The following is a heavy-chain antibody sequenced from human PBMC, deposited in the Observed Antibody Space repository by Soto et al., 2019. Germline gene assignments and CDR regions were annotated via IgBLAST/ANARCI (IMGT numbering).Heavy chain of an antibody. J-gene: IGHJ3*02. CDR1: GFTFGDYA. Sequence: GGSLRLSCTASGFTFGDYAMSWVRQAPGKGLEWVGFIRSKAYGGTTEYAASVKGRFTISRDDSKSIAYLQMNSLKTEDTAVYYCTRDRSSLPPIGAFDIWGQGTMVTVSS. CDR3: TRDRSSLPPIGAFDI. D-gene: IGHD2-21*01. CDR2: IRSKAYGGTT. V-gene: IGHV3-49*04.